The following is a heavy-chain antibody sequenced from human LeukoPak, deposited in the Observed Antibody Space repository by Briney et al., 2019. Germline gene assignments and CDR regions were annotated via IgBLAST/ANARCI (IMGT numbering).Heavy chain of an antibody. CDR2: MNPISGNT. CDR3: ARASSSPDY. V-gene: IGHV1-8*01. CDR1: RYTFTSYD. Sequence: ASVKVSCKASRYTFTSYDIDWVRQATGQGLEWMGWMNPISGNTGSAQKFQGRVSMTRNNPIGTAYMELSSLRSEDTAVYYCARASSSPDYWGQGTLVTVSS. J-gene: IGHJ4*02. D-gene: IGHD6-13*01.